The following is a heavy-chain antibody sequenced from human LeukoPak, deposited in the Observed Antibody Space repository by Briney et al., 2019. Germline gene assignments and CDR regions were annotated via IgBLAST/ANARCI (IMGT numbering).Heavy chain of an antibody. CDR2: ISGSGGST. D-gene: IGHD1-26*01. J-gene: IGHJ4*02. CDR1: GFTFSSYG. CDR3: AKDSPRWELCRYFDY. Sequence: PGGSLRLSCAASGFTFSSYGMSWVRQAPGKGLEWVSAISGSGGSTYYADSVKGRFTISRDNSKNTLYLQMNSLRAEDTAVYYCAKDSPRWELCRYFDYWGQGTLVTVSS. V-gene: IGHV3-23*01.